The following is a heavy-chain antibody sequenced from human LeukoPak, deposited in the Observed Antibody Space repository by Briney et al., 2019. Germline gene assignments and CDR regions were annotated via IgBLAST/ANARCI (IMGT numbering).Heavy chain of an antibody. D-gene: IGHD3-22*01. V-gene: IGHV3-23*01. Sequence: QPGGSLRLSCAASGFTVSSNYMSWVRQAPGKGLEWVSAISGSGGSTYYADSVKGRFTISRDNSKNTLYLQMNSLRAEDTAVYYCAKDSYDSSGYPRNWFDPWGQGTLVTVSS. CDR2: ISGSGGST. J-gene: IGHJ5*02. CDR3: AKDSYDSSGYPRNWFDP. CDR1: GFTVSSNY.